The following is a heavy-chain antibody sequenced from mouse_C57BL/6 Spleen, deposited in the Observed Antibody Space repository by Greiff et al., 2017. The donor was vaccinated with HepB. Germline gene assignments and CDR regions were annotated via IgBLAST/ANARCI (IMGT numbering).Heavy chain of an antibody. CDR2: IYPGSGST. CDR1: GYTFTSYW. CDR3: ARWDGHYGGFAY. Sequence: QVQLKQPGAELVKPGASVKMSCKASGYTFTSYWITWVKQRPGQGLEWIGDIYPGSGSTNYNEKFKSKATLTVDTSSSTAYMQLSSLTSEDSAVYYCARWDGHYGGFAYWGQGTLVTVSA. J-gene: IGHJ3*01. V-gene: IGHV1-55*01. D-gene: IGHD1-1*01.